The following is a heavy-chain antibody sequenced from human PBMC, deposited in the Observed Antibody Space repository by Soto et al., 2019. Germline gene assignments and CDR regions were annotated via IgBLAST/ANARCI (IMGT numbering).Heavy chain of an antibody. CDR3: SRHRNYFGHFYQLAV. J-gene: IGHJ6*01. CDR1: GFSFSDFW. CDR2: INPDGSRR. Sequence: GGSLRLSCAASGFSFSDFWMHWVRQAPGKGLVWVSRINPDGSRRDFADSVKGRFTVSRDNAKKTVYLQMNSLRVEDTAVYYCSRHRNYFGHFYQLAVWGRGTTVIVSS. D-gene: IGHD1-1*01. V-gene: IGHV3-74*01.